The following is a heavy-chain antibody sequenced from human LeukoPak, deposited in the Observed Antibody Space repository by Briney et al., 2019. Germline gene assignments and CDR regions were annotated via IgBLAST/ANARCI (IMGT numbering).Heavy chain of an antibody. Sequence: SETLSLTCAVYGVSFSGYYWSWIRQPPGKGLEWIGEINHSGSTNYNPSLKSRVTISVDTSKNQFSLKLSSVTAADTAVYYCARDSEYYYDSSGYPLYFDYWGQGTLVTVSS. CDR1: GVSFSGYY. CDR2: INHSGST. V-gene: IGHV4-34*01. D-gene: IGHD3-22*01. CDR3: ARDSEYYYDSSGYPLYFDY. J-gene: IGHJ4*02.